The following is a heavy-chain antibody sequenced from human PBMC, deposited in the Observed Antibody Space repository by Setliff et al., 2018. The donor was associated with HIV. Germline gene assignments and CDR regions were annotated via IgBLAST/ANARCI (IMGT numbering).Heavy chain of an antibody. J-gene: IGHJ4*02. D-gene: IGHD3-10*01. V-gene: IGHV1-69*10. Sequence: SVKVSCKASGGTFSSYAISWVRQAPGQGLEWMGGIIPILGIANYAQKFQGRVTITADESTSTGYMELSSLRSDDTAVYYCARREPGSGFFLERASEYWGQGTLVTVSS. CDR2: IIPILGIA. CDR1: GGTFSSYA. CDR3: ARREPGSGFFLERASEY.